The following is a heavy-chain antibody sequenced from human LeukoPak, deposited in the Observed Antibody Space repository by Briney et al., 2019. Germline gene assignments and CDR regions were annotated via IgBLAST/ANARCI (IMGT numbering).Heavy chain of an antibody. CDR3: ARASLTWS. CDR2: IYYSGST. CDR1: GGSISSSSYY. Sequence: SETLSLTCTVSGGSISSSSYYWGWIRQPPGKGLEWIGSIYYSGSTYYNPSLKSRVTISVDTSKNQFSLKLSSVTAADTAVYYCARASLTWSWGQGTLVTVSS. J-gene: IGHJ5*02. V-gene: IGHV4-39*07. D-gene: IGHD2-2*01.